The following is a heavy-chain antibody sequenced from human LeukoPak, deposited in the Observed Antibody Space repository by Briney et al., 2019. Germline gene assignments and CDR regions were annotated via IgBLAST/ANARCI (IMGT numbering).Heavy chain of an antibody. D-gene: IGHD4-23*01. Sequence: ASVKVSCKASGGTFSSYAISWVRQAPGQGLEWMGGIIPIFGTANYAQKFQGRVTITTDESMSTAYMELSSLRSEDTAVYYCARDGGGKAYYFDFWGQGTLVTVSS. V-gene: IGHV1-69*05. CDR2: IIPIFGTA. CDR1: GGTFSSYA. CDR3: ARDGGGKAYYFDF. J-gene: IGHJ4*02.